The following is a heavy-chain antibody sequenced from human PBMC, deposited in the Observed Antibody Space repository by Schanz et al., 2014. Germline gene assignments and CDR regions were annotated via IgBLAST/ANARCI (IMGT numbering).Heavy chain of an antibody. CDR2: IYHTGST. V-gene: IGHV4-34*02. D-gene: IGHD4-17*01. CDR3: ARDRGHGDLPGDI. CDR1: GGSIRSYF. Sequence: QVQLQQWGAGLLKPSETLSLTCTVSGGSIRSYFWSWIRQPPGKGLEWIGEIYHTGSTNYNPSLKSRVTISVDTSKNQFSLNLSSATAADTAVYYCARDRGHGDLPGDIWGQGTMVTVSS. J-gene: IGHJ3*02.